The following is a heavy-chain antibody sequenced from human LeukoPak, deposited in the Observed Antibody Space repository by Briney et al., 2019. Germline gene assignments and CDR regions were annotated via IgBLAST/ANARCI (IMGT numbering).Heavy chain of an antibody. Sequence: PGGSLRLSCAASGFTFSSYSMNWVRQAPGKELEWVSSISSSSSYIYYADSVKGRFTISRDNAKNSLYLQMNSLRAEDTAVYYCARDLGYSSSWYPRRGYFQHWGQGTLVTVSS. V-gene: IGHV3-21*01. J-gene: IGHJ1*01. D-gene: IGHD6-13*01. CDR2: ISSSSSYI. CDR1: GFTFSSYS. CDR3: ARDLGYSSSWYPRRGYFQH.